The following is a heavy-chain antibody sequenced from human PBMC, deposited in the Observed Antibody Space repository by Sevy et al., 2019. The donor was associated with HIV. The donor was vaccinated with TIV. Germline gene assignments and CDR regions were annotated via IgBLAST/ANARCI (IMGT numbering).Heavy chain of an antibody. CDR3: AKAARIAAAGTSYFDY. J-gene: IGHJ4*02. CDR2: ISYYGSNK. D-gene: IGHD6-13*01. Sequence: GGSLRLSCAASGFTFSSYGMHWVRQAPGKGLEWVAVISYYGSNKYYADSVKGRFTISRDNSKNTLYLQMNSLRAEDTAVYYCAKAARIAAAGTSYFDYWGQGTLVTVSS. CDR1: GFTFSSYG. V-gene: IGHV3-30*18.